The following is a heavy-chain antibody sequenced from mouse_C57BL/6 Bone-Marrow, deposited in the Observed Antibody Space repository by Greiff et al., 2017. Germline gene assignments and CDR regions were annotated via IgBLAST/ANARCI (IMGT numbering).Heavy chain of an antibody. CDR1: GFNIKNTY. Sequence: VQLKESVAELVRPGASVKLSCTASGFNIKNTYMHWVKQRPEQGQEWIGRIDPANGNTKYAPKFQGKATITADTSSNTAYLQLSSLTSEDTAIYYCANPPDYYGSSQFAYWGQGTLVTVSA. J-gene: IGHJ3*01. V-gene: IGHV14-3*01. CDR2: IDPANGNT. CDR3: ANPPDYYGSSQFAY. D-gene: IGHD1-1*01.